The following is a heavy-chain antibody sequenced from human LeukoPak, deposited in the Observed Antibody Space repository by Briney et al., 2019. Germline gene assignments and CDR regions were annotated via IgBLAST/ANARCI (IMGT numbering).Heavy chain of an antibody. CDR1: GYTFSSNW. CDR2: INEDGSTT. D-gene: IGHD1-26*01. J-gene: IGHJ4*02. CDR3: VRDLGGRSGH. V-gene: IGHV3-74*01. Sequence: GGSLRLSCAASGYTFSSNWMHWVRQAPGKGLVWVSRINEDGSTTNYADSVKGRSTIFRDNAKNTLYLQMNSLRAEDTAVYYCVRDLGGRSGHWGQGTLVTVSS.